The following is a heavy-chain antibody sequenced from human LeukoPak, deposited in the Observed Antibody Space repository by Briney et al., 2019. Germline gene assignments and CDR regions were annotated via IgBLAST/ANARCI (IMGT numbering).Heavy chain of an antibody. V-gene: IGHV1-18*01. D-gene: IGHD4-17*01. CDR2: ISDYNGNT. J-gene: IGHJ4*02. Sequence: ASVQVSCKASGYTFGSHGISWVRQAPGQGLERMGWISDYNGNTKYVQKFQGRVTMTTDTSTNTAYMELRSLRSDDTAVYFCARLGYGDYYLGYWGQGTLVTVSS. CDR3: ARLGYGDYYLGY. CDR1: GYTFGSHG.